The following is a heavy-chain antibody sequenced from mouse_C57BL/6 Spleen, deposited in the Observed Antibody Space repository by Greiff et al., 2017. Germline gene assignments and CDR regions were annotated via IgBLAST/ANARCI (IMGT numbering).Heavy chain of an antibody. CDR1: GYTFTSYW. Sequence: VKLQQPGAELVKPGASVKLSCKASGYTFTSYWMHWVKQRPGQGLEWIGMIHPNSGSTNYNEKFKSKATLTVDKSSSTAYMQLSSLTSEDSAVYYCARDDYDGYWYFDVWGTGTTVTVSS. V-gene: IGHV1-64*01. J-gene: IGHJ1*03. D-gene: IGHD2-4*01. CDR3: ARDDYDGYWYFDV. CDR2: IHPNSGST.